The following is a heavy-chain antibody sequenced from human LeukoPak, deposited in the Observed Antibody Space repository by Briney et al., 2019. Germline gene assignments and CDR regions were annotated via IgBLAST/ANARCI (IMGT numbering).Heavy chain of an antibody. V-gene: IGHV1-69*05. CDR1: GGTFSSYA. D-gene: IGHD6-13*01. CDR2: IIPIFGTA. Sequence: ASVKVSCKASGGTFSSYAISWVRQALGQGLEWMGGIIPIFGTANYAQKSQGRVTITTDESTSTAYMELSSLRSEDTAVYYCAREQGIAAAGTLDYWGQGTLVTVSS. CDR3: AREQGIAAAGTLDY. J-gene: IGHJ4*02.